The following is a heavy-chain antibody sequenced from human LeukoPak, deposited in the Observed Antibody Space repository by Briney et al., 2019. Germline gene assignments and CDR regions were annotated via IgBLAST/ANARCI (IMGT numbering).Heavy chain of an antibody. J-gene: IGHJ4*02. D-gene: IGHD3-9*01. CDR1: GFAFSSYS. CDR2: ISSSSSYI. V-gene: IGHV3-21*01. Sequence: PGGSLRLSCAASGFAFSSYSMNWVRQAPGKGLEWVSSISSSSSYIYYADSVKGRFTISRDNAKNSLYLQMNSLRAEDTAVYYCARDLSQTGELRYFDWFPGFRRGGQGTLVTVSS. CDR3: ARDLSQTGELRYFDWFPGFRR.